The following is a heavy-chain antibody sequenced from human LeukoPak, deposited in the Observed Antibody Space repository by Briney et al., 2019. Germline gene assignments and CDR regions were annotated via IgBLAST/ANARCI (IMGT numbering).Heavy chain of an antibody. CDR2: IIPIFGTA. J-gene: IGHJ4*02. CDR3: ATTSTVTTMMIINGLDY. V-gene: IGHV1-69*05. D-gene: IGHD4-17*01. CDR1: GGTFSSYA. Sequence: SVKVSCKASGGTFSSYAISWVRQAPGQGLEWMGGIIPIFGTANYAQKFQGRVTITTDESTSTAYMELSSLRSEDTAVYYCATTSTVTTMMIINGLDYWGQGTLVTVSS.